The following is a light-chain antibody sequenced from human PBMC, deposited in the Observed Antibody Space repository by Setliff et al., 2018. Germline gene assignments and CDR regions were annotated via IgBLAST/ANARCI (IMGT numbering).Light chain of an antibody. Sequence: QSVLSQPPSASGSPGQSVTISCTGTTSDVGAYNYVSWYQQQPGKAPKLIIYDVNKRPSGVPDRFSGSKSANTASLTVSGLQAEDEADYYRGSYAFNSYVFGTGTKVTVL. V-gene: IGLV2-8*01. J-gene: IGLJ1*01. CDR3: GSYAFNSYV. CDR1: TSDVGAYNY. CDR2: DVN.